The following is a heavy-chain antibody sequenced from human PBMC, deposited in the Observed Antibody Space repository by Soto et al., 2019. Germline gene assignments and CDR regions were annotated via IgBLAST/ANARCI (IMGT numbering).Heavy chain of an antibody. CDR2: IYYLGST. V-gene: IGHV4-59*01. CDR1: GGSMSEYF. Sequence: SETLSLTCSVSGGSMSEYFWSWIRQSPGKGLEWIGYIYYLGSTDYNPSLKSRVTISVDTSKRQSSLRLTSVTAADTAVYYCARDGYDGSGSPYPAYWGPGTQVTVSS. CDR3: ARDGYDGSGSPYPAY. D-gene: IGHD3-10*01. J-gene: IGHJ4*02.